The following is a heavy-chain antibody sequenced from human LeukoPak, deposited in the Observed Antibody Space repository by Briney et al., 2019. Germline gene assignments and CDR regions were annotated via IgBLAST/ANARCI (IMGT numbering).Heavy chain of an antibody. D-gene: IGHD3-10*01. CDR2: IIPIFGTT. J-gene: IGHJ4*02. CDR1: GGTLSRYA. Sequence: SVKVSCKASGGTLSRYAISWVRQAPGEGPEWMGGIIPIFGTTNYAQKFQGRVTITADESTSTAYMELSSLRSEDTAVYYCARIVGIASRGYFDYWGQGTLVTVSS. CDR3: ARIVGIASRGYFDY. V-gene: IGHV1-69*13.